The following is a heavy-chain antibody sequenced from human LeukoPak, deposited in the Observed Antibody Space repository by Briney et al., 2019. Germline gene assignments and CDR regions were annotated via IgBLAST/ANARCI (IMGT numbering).Heavy chain of an antibody. CDR1: GGSFRNYA. Sequence: SVKVSCKASGGSFRNYAITWMRQAPGQRLEWTGGIIPIFGTANYAQKFQGRVTITADESTRTAYMELSSLRSEDTAVYYCASRYCSGGNCFSRDYYYYYMDVWGKGTTVTVSS. CDR2: IIPIFGTA. D-gene: IGHD2-15*01. V-gene: IGHV1-69*13. J-gene: IGHJ6*03. CDR3: ASRYCSGGNCFSRDYYYYYMDV.